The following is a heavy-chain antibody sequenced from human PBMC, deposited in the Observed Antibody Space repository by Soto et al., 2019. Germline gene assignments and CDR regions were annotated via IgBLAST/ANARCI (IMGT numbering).Heavy chain of an antibody. J-gene: IGHJ5*02. CDR2: IYYSGST. CDR3: AIYFKGYFIGTSCYGWFDP. Sequence: SETLSLTCTVSGTSISSGSYYWSWIRQPPGKGLEWIGYIYYSGSTYYNPSLKSRVTISVDTSKNQFSLKLSSGTAADTAVFYCAIYFKGYFIGTSCYGWFDPWGKGTLVTVSS. D-gene: IGHD2-2*01. CDR1: GTSISSGSYY. V-gene: IGHV4-30-4*01.